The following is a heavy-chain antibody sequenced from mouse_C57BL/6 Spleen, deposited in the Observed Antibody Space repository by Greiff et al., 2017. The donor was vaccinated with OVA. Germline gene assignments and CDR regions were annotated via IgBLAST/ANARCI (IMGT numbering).Heavy chain of an antibody. Sequence: EVQLVESGPGLVKPSQSLSLTCSVTGYSITSGYYWNWIRQFPGNKLEWMGYISYDGSNNYNPSLKNRISITRDTSKNQFFLKLNSVTTEDTATYYCAREGITTGAGNYAMDYWGQGTSVTVSS. CDR3: AREGITTGAGNYAMDY. CDR1: GYSITSGYY. D-gene: IGHD1-1*01. J-gene: IGHJ4*01. CDR2: ISYDGSN. V-gene: IGHV3-6*01.